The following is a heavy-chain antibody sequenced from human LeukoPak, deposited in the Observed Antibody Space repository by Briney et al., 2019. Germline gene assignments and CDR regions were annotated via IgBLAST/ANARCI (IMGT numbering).Heavy chain of an antibody. CDR1: GYDFSTYW. V-gene: IGHV5-51*01. J-gene: IGHJ4*02. Sequence: KPGESLKISCKGLGYDFSTYWNAWVRQRPGKGLEWMGIIYPGGSETRYDPSFQGQVTISADRPTSTAYLQWSSLRASDTAMYYCARASRDGYNQNFDHWGQGTLVTVSS. CDR2: IYPGGSET. D-gene: IGHD5-24*01. CDR3: ARASRDGYNQNFDH.